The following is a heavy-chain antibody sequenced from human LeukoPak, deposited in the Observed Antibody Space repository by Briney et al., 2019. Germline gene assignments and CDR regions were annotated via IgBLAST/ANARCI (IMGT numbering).Heavy chain of an antibody. Sequence: GGSLRLSCAASGFTFSSYAMSWLRQAPGKGLESVSAISGSGGSTYYADSVKGRFTISRDNSKNTLYLQMNILRAEDTAVYYFAKGGNSVAGYGSYFDYWGQGTLVTVSS. J-gene: IGHJ4*02. CDR3: AKGGNSVAGYGSYFDY. V-gene: IGHV3-23*01. CDR2: ISGSGGST. CDR1: GFTFSSYA. D-gene: IGHD6-19*01.